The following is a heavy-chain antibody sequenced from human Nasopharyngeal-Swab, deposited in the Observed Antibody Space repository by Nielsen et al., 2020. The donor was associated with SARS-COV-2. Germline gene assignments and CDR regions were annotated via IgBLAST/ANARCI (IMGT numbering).Heavy chain of an antibody. CDR2: IYYSGST. V-gene: IGHV4-59*01. CDR1: GGSISSYY. D-gene: IGHD2-15*01. Sequence: ESLKISCTVSGGSISSYYWSWIRQPPGKGLEWIGYIYYSGSTNYNPSLKSRVTISVDTSKNQFSLKLSSVTAADTAVCYCAGDQVYCSGGSCYPYNWFDPWGQGTLVTVSS. J-gene: IGHJ5*02. CDR3: AGDQVYCSGGSCYPYNWFDP.